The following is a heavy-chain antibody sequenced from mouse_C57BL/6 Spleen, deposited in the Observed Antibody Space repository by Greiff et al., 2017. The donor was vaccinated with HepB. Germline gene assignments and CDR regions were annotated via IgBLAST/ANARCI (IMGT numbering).Heavy chain of an antibody. V-gene: IGHV1-20*01. CDR2: INPYNGDT. Sequence: VQLQQSGPELVKPGDSVKISCKASGYSFTGYFMNWVMQSHGKSLEWIGRINPYNGDTFYNQKFKGKATLTVDKSSSTAHMELRSLTSEDSAVYYCAREEGLLPTFAYWGQGTLVTVSA. CDR1: GYSFTGYF. D-gene: IGHD1-1*01. CDR3: AREEGLLPTFAY. J-gene: IGHJ3*01.